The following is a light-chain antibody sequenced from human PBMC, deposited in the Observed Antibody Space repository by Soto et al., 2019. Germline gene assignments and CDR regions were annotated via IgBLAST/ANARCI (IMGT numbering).Light chain of an antibody. CDR3: QQYDNSAPLS. CDR1: QSVRSSY. V-gene: IGKV3D-20*01. CDR2: DGS. J-gene: IGKJ4*01. Sequence: EIVLTQSPVTLSLSPGDRATLSCGASQSVRSSYVAWYQQKAGLAPRLLIYDGSSRASGIPDRFSGSGSGTAFTLPIGRLEPEDFAVYYCQQYDNSAPLSFGGGTKVEMK.